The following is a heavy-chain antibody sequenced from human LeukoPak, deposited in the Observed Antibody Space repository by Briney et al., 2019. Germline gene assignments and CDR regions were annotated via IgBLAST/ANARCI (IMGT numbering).Heavy chain of an antibody. CDR3: ARQKIEYAWTIDNWFDP. CDR1: GYSFTSYW. CDR2: IYPGDSDT. D-gene: IGHD2/OR15-2a*01. Sequence: GESLKISCKGSGYSFTSYWIGWVRQMPGKGLEWMGIIYPGDSDTRYSPSFQGQVTISADKSISTAYLQWSSLKASDTAMYYCARQKIEYAWTIDNWFDPWGQGTLVTVSS. J-gene: IGHJ5*02. V-gene: IGHV5-51*01.